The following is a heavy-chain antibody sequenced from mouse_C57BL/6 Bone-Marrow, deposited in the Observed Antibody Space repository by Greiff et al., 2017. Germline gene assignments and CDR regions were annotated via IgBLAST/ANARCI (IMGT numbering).Heavy chain of an antibody. D-gene: IGHD2-5*01. CDR2: IRLKSDNYAT. CDR1: GFTFSNYW. Sequence: EVKVEESGGGLVQPGGSMKLSCVASGFTFSNYWMNWVRQSPEKGLEWVAQIRLKSDNYATHYAGSVKGRFTISRDDSKSSVYLQMNNLRAEDTEIYYCTGDSKGGVYYAMDYWGQGTSVTVSS. V-gene: IGHV6-3*01. CDR3: TGDSKGGVYYAMDY. J-gene: IGHJ4*01.